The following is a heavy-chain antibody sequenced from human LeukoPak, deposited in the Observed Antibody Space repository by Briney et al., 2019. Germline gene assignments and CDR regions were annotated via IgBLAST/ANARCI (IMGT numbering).Heavy chain of an antibody. CDR2: TSDDGINK. CDR3: AKDEIAVAGTYFQY. Sequence: GGSLRLSCAASGFTFTSYAMHWVRQAPGEGLEWVAVTSDDGINKYYADSVKGRFTISRDNAKNTLYLQMNSLRAEDTAVYYCAKDEIAVAGTYFQYWGQGTLVTVSS. D-gene: IGHD6-19*01. J-gene: IGHJ1*01. V-gene: IGHV3-30-3*01. CDR1: GFTFTSYA.